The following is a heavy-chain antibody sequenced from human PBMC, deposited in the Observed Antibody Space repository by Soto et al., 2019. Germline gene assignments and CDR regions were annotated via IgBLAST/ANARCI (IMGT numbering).Heavy chain of an antibody. CDR2: IYSSENT. Sequence: PSETLSLTCTVSGGSVSSNSYSWGWIRQSPGKGLEWIGTIYSSENTYYNPSLLSRVTISVDTSKNEFSLRLSSATAADTAVYYCARSMFYSDGSNYSPFDYWGQGTLVTVSS. D-gene: IGHD3-22*01. J-gene: IGHJ4*02. CDR3: ARSMFYSDGSNYSPFDY. CDR1: GGSVSSNSYS. V-gene: IGHV4-39*01.